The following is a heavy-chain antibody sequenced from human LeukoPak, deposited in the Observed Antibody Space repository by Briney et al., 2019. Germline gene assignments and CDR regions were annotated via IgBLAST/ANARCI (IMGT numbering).Heavy chain of an antibody. CDR1: GYTFTGYY. J-gene: IGHJ4*02. Sequence: ASVKVSCKAPGYTFTGYYMHWVRQAPGQGFEWMGRIDPNNGATNYAQKFQGRVTVTRDTSISTVYMELSRLKSDDTAVYFCATYSGNYQSTYWGQGTLVTVSS. CDR3: ATYSGNYQSTY. CDR2: IDPNNGAT. V-gene: IGHV1-2*06. D-gene: IGHD1-26*01.